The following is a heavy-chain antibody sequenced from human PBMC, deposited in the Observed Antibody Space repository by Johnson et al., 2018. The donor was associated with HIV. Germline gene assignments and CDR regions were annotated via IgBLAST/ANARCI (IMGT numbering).Heavy chain of an antibody. Sequence: VQLVESGGGVVQPARSLRLSCAASGFTFSSYWMHWVRQAPGKGLEWVSVIYSGGSTYYADSVKGRFTISRDNYKNTLYLQMNSLRDEDMAVYYCTRGIPNLPITGTRGFDIWGQGTMVTVSS. J-gene: IGHJ3*02. CDR3: TRGIPNLPITGTRGFDI. CDR1: GFTFSSYW. V-gene: IGHV3-66*02. CDR2: IYSGGST. D-gene: IGHD1-20*01.